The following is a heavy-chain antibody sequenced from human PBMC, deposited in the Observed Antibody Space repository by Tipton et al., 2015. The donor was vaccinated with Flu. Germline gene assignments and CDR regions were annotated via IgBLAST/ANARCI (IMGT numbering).Heavy chain of an antibody. CDR2: IYYSGST. D-gene: IGHD5-18*01. Sequence: LRFSCTVSGGSISSSSYYWGWIRQPPGKGLAWIGSIYYSGSTYYNPSLKSRVTISVDTSKNQFSLKLSSVTAADTAVYYCATPLHTAMVTYYFDYWGQGTLVTVSS. J-gene: IGHJ4*02. V-gene: IGHV4-39*01. CDR3: ATPLHTAMVTYYFDY. CDR1: GGSISSSSYY.